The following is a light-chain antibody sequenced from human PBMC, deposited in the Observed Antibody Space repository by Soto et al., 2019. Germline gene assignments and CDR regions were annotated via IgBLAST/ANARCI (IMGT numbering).Light chain of an antibody. V-gene: IGKV1-33*01. Sequence: DIQMTQSPSSLSASVGDRITITCQASQGIGTSLSWWQKRPGEAPKVMIYDTSTPETGVPSRFSGSGSGTHFVFTIRRLVPADFATYYCQQYDQIPRTFGQGTRVEIK. CDR2: DTS. CDR3: QQYDQIPRT. J-gene: IGKJ1*01. CDR1: QGIGTS.